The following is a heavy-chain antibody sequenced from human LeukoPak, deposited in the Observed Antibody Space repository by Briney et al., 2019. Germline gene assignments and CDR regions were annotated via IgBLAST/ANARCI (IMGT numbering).Heavy chain of an antibody. Sequence: SENLSLNCAGSAATISYCHWRRLRQAPGKGLKWSGNIYASGSTSYNPSHTGRVTTSKDTSKNHFSLKLISVTAADTAVYYCARVRTSCNPECDYYYMDVWGKGTTVTVSS. J-gene: IGHJ6*03. V-gene: IGHV4-59*01. CDR1: AATISYCH. CDR3: ARVRTSCNPECDYYYMDV. CDR2: IYASGST. D-gene: IGHD2-2*01.